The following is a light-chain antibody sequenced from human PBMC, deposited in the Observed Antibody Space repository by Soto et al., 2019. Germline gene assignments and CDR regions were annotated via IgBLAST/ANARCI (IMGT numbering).Light chain of an antibody. Sequence: QLVLTQSPSASPSLGASVKLTCTLSSGNSRYAIAWHQQQPEKGPRYLMKLNSDGSHSKGDGIPDRFSGSSSGAERYLTISSLQSEDEADYYCQTWGTGIHVVFGGGTKLTVL. CDR1: SGNSRYA. CDR2: LNSDGSH. V-gene: IGLV4-69*01. CDR3: QTWGTGIHVV. J-gene: IGLJ2*01.